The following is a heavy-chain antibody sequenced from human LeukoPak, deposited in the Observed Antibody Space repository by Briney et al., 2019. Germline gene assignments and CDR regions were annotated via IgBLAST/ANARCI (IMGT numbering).Heavy chain of an antibody. CDR3: ARSLVYGSGWPQVDYYMDV. CDR2: TYYRSKWYN. J-gene: IGHJ6*03. V-gene: IGHV6-1*01. D-gene: IGHD6-19*01. CDR1: GDSVSSNSAA. Sequence: SQTLSLTCAISGDSVSSNSAAWNWIRQSPSRGLEWLGRTYYRSKWYNDYAVSVKSRITINPDTSKNQFSLQLNSVTPEDTAVYYCARSLVYGSGWPQVDYYMDVWGKGTTVTVSS.